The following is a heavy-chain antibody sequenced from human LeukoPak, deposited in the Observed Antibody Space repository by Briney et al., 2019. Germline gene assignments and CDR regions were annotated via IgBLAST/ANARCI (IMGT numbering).Heavy chain of an antibody. D-gene: IGHD5-18*01. V-gene: IGHV1-8*01. CDR1: GYTFSSYD. CDR2: MNPNSGNT. J-gene: IGHJ4*02. CDR3: ARATRIYSRPLDY. Sequence: ASVKVSCKASGYTFSSYDINRVRQATGQGLEWMGWMNPNSGNTGYAQKFQGRVTMTRNTSISTAYMELSSLRSEDTAVYYCARATRIYSRPLDYWGQGTLVTVSS.